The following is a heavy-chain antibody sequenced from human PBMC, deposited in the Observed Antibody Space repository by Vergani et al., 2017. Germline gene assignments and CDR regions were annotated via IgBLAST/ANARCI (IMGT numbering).Heavy chain of an antibody. V-gene: IGHV3-23*01. CDR3: AKDGIAVGSSYGYYFDY. CDR2: ISGSGGST. CDR1: GFTFSSYA. Sequence: EVQLLESGGGLVQPGGSLRLSCAASGFTFSSYAMSWVRQAPGKGLEWVSAISGSGGSTYYADSVKGRFTISRDNSKNTLYLQMNSLRAEDTAVYYCAKDGIAVGSSYGYYFDYWGQGTLVTVSS. J-gene: IGHJ4*02. D-gene: IGHD6-19*01.